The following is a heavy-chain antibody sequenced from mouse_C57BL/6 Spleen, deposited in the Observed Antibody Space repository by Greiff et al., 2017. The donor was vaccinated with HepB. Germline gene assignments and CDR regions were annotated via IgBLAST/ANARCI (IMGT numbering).Heavy chain of an antibody. V-gene: IGHV1-15*01. J-gene: IGHJ4*01. Sequence: VQLQQSGAELVRPGASVTLSCKASGYTFTDYEMHWVKQTPVHGLEWIGAIDPETGGTAYNQKFKGKAILTADKSSSTAYMELRSLTSEDSAVYYCTRWLLRHYYAMDYWGQGTSVTVSS. CDR3: TRWLLRHYYAMDY. CDR1: GYTFTDYE. CDR2: IDPETGGT. D-gene: IGHD2-3*01.